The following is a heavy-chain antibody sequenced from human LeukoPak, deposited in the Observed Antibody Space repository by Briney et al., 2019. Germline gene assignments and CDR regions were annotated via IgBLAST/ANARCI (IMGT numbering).Heavy chain of an antibody. CDR1: GFTFSNAW. CDR2: IKSKTDGGTT. J-gene: IGHJ4*02. V-gene: IGHV3-15*01. CDR3: TTVTVEEGPIAVAASYYFDY. Sequence: PGGSLRLSCAASGFTFSNAWMSWVRQAPGKGLEWVGRIKSKTDGGTTDYAAPVKGRFTISRDDSKNTLYLQMNSLKTEDTAVYYCTTVTVEEGPIAVAASYYFDYWGQGTLVTVSS. D-gene: IGHD6-19*01.